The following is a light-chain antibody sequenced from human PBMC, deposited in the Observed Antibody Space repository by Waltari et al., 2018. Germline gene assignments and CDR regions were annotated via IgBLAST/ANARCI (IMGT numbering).Light chain of an antibody. J-gene: IGLJ2*01. Sequence: QSALTQPASVSGSPGQSITISCTGTSSDVGGYNYVPWYQQHQGRAPKVMIYHFSNRPSWVSIRFSGSKSGNTASLTISGLQAEDEADYYCSSFTGSSTLVFGGGTKLTVL. CDR1: SSDVGGYNY. CDR3: SSFTGSSTLV. V-gene: IGLV2-14*03. CDR2: HFS.